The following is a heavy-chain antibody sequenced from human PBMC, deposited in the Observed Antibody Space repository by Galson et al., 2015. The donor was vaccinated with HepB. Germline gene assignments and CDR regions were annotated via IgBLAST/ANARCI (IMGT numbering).Heavy chain of an antibody. CDR1: GFTFSSYW. D-gene: IGHD6-19*01. Sequence: SLRLSCAASGFTFSSYWMSWVRQAPGKGLEWVANIKQDGSENYYVDSVKGRFTISRDNAKNSLYLQMNSLRAEDTSVYYCARDRQQWLVVGFDIWGQGTMVTVSS. CDR2: IKQDGSEN. V-gene: IGHV3-7*03. J-gene: IGHJ3*02. CDR3: ARDRQQWLVVGFDI.